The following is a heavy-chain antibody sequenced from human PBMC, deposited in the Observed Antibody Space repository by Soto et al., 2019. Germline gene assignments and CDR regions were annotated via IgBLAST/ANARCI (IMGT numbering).Heavy chain of an antibody. D-gene: IGHD2-15*01. V-gene: IGHV1-18*01. Sequence: QVQLVQSGAEVKKPGASVKVSCKASGYTFTSYGISWVRQAPGQGLEWMGWISAYNGNTNYAQKLQGRVTMTTDTTTSTAYMERRSLRSDETAVYYCALGPHEAYWRGGSCYSYTGFDPWGQGTLVTVSS. CDR1: GYTFTSYG. CDR2: ISAYNGNT. J-gene: IGHJ5*02. CDR3: ALGPHEAYWRGGSCYSYTGFDP.